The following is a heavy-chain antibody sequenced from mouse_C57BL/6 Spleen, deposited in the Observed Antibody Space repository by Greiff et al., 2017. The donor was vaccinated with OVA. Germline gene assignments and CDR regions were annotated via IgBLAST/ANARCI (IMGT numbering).Heavy chain of an antibody. V-gene: IGHV10-1*01. J-gene: IGHJ2*01. D-gene: IGHD2-4*01. CDR1: GFSFNTYA. CDR2: IRSKSNNYAT. CDR3: VRHDYYDYDWFDY. Sequence: VQVVESGGGLVQPKGSLKLSCAASGFSFNTYAMNWVRQAPGKGLEWVARIRSKSNNYATYYADSVKDRFTISRDDSESMLYLQMNNLKTEDTAMYYCVRHDYYDYDWFDYWGQGTTLTVSS.